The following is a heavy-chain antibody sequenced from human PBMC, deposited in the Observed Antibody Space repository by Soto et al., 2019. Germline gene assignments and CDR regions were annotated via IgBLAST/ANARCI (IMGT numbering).Heavy chain of an antibody. V-gene: IGHV4-34*01. CDR1: GGSFSGYQ. J-gene: IGHJ6*03. CDR3: ARGLIVWFGELSRRGGYYYYMDV. CDR2: INDRGNI. D-gene: IGHD3-10*01. Sequence: QVQLQQWGAGLLKPSETLSLTCAVYGGSFSGYQWSWIRQTPGKGLEWIGEINDRGNINYNPSLKSRVTILVDTAKKQISLKLSSVTAADTAVYYCARGLIVWFGELSRRGGYYYYMDVWGKGTTVTDSS.